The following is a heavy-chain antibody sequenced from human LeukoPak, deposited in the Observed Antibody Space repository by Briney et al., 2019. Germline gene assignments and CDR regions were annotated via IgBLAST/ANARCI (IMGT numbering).Heavy chain of an antibody. CDR3: ARERYHYYYMDV. V-gene: IGHV3-66*02. CDR2: IYSGGST. J-gene: IGHJ6*03. CDR1: GFTVRSNY. Sequence: GGSLRLSCAASGFTVRSNYMSWVRQAPGKGLEWVSVIYSGGSTYYADSVKGRFTISRDNSKNTLYLQMNSLRAEDTAVYYCARERYHYYYMDVWGKGTTVTVSS.